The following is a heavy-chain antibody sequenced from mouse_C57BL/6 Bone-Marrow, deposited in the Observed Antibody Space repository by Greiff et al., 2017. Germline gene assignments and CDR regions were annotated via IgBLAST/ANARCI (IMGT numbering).Heavy chain of an antibody. Sequence: VQLQQSGAELVRPGASVTLSCTASGFNIKDDYMHWVKQRPEQGLEWIGWIDPENGDTEYASKFQGKATIKADTSSNTAYLQLSSLTSEDTAGYYGTTGDDGYYFYYFDYWGQGTTLTVSA. D-gene: IGHD2-3*01. CDR1: GFNIKDDY. CDR3: TTGDDGYYFYYFDY. V-gene: IGHV14-4*01. J-gene: IGHJ2*01. CDR2: IDPENGDT.